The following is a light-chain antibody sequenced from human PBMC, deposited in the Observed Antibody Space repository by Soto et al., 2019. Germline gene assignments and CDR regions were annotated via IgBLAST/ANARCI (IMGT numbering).Light chain of an antibody. Sequence: ELGLTQSPATVSGSPGERTTLSCRASQSVNSNYLAWYEQKPGQAPRLLIYGISKRATDIPDRLSGSGSGTEFTLTISRLQPEDFATYYCQKHGQWPITCGQGTRLEIK. V-gene: IGKV3-20*01. CDR2: GIS. CDR3: QKHGQWPIT. J-gene: IGKJ5*01. CDR1: QSVNSNY.